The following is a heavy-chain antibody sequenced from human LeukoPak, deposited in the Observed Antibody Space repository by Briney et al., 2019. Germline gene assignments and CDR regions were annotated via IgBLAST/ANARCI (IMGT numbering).Heavy chain of an antibody. CDR1: NGSMTKYY. V-gene: IGHV4-34*01. CDR2: INHSGST. Sequence: SETLSLTCSVSNGSMTKYYWTWIRQPPGKGLERIGEINHSGSTNYNPSLKSRVTISVDTSKNQFSLKLSSVTAADTAVYYCARGGDYVWGSYRENWFDPWGQGTLVTVSS. CDR3: ARGGDYVWGSYRENWFDP. J-gene: IGHJ5*02. D-gene: IGHD3-16*02.